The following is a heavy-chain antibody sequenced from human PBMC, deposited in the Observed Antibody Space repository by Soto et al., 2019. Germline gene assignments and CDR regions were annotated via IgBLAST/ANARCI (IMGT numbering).Heavy chain of an antibody. Sequence: AVKVSCKASGGTFSSYYISWVRQAPGQGLEWMGGIIPIFGTANYAQKFQGRVTITADESTSTAYMELSSLRSEDTAVYYCARALIAAAGSWFDPWGQGTLVTVS. CDR1: GGTFSSYY. CDR3: ARALIAAAGSWFDP. D-gene: IGHD6-13*01. V-gene: IGHV1-69*13. J-gene: IGHJ5*02. CDR2: IIPIFGTA.